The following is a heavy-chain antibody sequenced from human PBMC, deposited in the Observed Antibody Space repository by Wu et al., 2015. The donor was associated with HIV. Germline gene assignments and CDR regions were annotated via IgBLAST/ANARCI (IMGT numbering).Heavy chain of an antibody. J-gene: IGHJ2*01. V-gene: IGHV1-58*02. CDR2: IVVGSGIT. Sequence: QVQLVQSGPALKKPGTSVQVSCKASGLTFSSYVIQWVRQIRGQRLEWIGWIVVGSGITNYAQSFQGRITLIRDMSTDTAYMELNSLTFEDTAVYYCARARGESRNDWYFDLWGRGTLVTVSS. D-gene: IGHD3-16*01. CDR3: ARARGESRNDWYFDL. CDR1: GLTFSSYV.